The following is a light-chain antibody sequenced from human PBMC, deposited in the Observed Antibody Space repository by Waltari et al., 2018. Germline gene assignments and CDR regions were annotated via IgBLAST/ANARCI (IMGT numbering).Light chain of an antibody. CDR3: LSSDTSGAHV. J-gene: IGLJ1*01. CDR2: KDI. Sequence: SYELTQPPSVSVSPGQTARITCSGDALPNQFAYWYQKKPGQAPVLIIYKDIGRPSGIPERFSGSNSGTTVTLTISGVHAEDETDYYCLSSDTSGAHVFGPGTKVIVL. V-gene: IGLV3-25*03. CDR1: ALPNQF.